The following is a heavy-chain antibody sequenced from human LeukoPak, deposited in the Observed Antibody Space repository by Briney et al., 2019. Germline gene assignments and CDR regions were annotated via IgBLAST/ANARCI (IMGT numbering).Heavy chain of an antibody. J-gene: IGHJ4*02. CDR2: IKVDGSEK. V-gene: IGHV3-7*01. CDR3: VRDGPFWSGTFGY. Sequence: PGGSLRLSCVASGFSFSRSWMSWVRQAPGKGLEWVANIKVDGSEKHYLDSVEGRFIISRDNAKNSLHLQMNNLRAEDTAEYYCVRDGPFWSGTFGYWAQGTLVSVSS. D-gene: IGHD3-10*01. CDR1: GFSFSRSW.